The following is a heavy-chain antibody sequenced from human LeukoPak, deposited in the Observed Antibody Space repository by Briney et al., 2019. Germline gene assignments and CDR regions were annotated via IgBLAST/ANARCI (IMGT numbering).Heavy chain of an antibody. CDR3: ARVDVGASYFDY. D-gene: IGHD1-26*01. CDR2: INPSGGST. J-gene: IGHJ4*02. Sequence: ASVKVSCKASGYTFTSYYMHWVRQAPGQGLEWMGIINPSGGSTSYAKKFQGRVTMTRDMSTSTVYMELSSLRSEDTAVYYCARVDVGASYFDYWGQGTLVTVSS. CDR1: GYTFTSYY. V-gene: IGHV1-46*01.